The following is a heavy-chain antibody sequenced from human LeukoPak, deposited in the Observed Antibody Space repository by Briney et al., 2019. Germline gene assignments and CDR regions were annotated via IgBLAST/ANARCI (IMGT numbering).Heavy chain of an antibody. D-gene: IGHD5-24*01. Sequence: SETLSLTCTVSGGSISSYYWSWIRQPPGKGLEWIGYIYYSGSTNYNPSLKSRVTISVDTSKNQFSLKLSSVTAADTAVYYCARSTDGYNDYWGQGTLVTVSS. J-gene: IGHJ4*02. CDR3: ARSTDGYNDY. CDR1: GGSISSYY. CDR2: IYYSGST. V-gene: IGHV4-59*12.